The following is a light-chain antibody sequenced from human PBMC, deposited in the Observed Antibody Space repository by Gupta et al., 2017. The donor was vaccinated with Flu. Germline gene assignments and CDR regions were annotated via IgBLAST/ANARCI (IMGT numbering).Light chain of an antibody. CDR3: QQDNSYSWT. V-gene: IGKV1-5*03. J-gene: IGKJ1*01. CDR1: QSISRY. Sequence: PSTLSASVGDRVTITCRASQSISRYLAWYQQKPGKAPKLLIYKASTLASGVPSRFSGSGSGTEFTLTISSLQPDDFATYYCQQDNSYSWTFGQGTKVEIK. CDR2: KAS.